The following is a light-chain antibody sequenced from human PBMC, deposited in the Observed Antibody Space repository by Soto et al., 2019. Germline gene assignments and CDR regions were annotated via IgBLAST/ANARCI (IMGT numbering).Light chain of an antibody. CDR2: AAS. J-gene: IGKJ2*01. Sequence: EIVLTQSPGTLNLSPGERATLSCRASQSVSSNYLAWYQQKRGQAPRLLIYAASARATGIPDRFSGSGSGTDFTLTICRLEPEDFAVYFCQLYGSSPPRYTFGQGTKLEIK. CDR1: QSVSSNY. V-gene: IGKV3-20*01. CDR3: QLYGSSPPRYT.